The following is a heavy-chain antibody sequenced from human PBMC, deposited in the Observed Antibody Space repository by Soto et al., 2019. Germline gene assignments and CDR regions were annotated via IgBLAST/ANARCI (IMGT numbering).Heavy chain of an antibody. Sequence: SETLSLTCTVSGGSISSGGSYWGWIRQPPGEGLEWIGYIYYSGNTYFNPSLKSRVTLSVDTSKNQFSLNLSSVTAADTAVYYCVRYCSTTKCPFDYWGQGTLVTVSS. V-gene: IGHV4-30-4*01. CDR2: IYYSGNT. D-gene: IGHD2-2*01. CDR3: VRYCSTTKCPFDY. J-gene: IGHJ4*02. CDR1: GGSISSGGSY.